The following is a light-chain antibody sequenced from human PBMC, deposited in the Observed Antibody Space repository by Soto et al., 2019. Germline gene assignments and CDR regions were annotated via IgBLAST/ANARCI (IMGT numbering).Light chain of an antibody. CDR1: PHVTTTY. V-gene: IGKV3-20*01. J-gene: IGKJ4*01. Sequence: IVLTQSPATLSLSPGERATLSCTASPHVTTTYIAWYQQKFGQAPRLLIYGASTSATGTPDRFTGGGFGTDFTLTISRVEPEDVAVYYCQQYDRSFTFGGGTKVEMK. CDR2: GAS. CDR3: QQYDRSFT.